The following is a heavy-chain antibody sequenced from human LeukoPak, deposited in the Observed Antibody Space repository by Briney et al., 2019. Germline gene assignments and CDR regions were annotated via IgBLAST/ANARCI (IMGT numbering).Heavy chain of an antibody. CDR1: GGSISGSSYY. CDR3: ARPCGSGWQPFDP. D-gene: IGHD6-19*01. J-gene: IGHJ5*02. CDR2: IYYSGTT. V-gene: IGHV4-39*01. Sequence: MTSETLSLTCTVSGGSISGSSYYWGWIRQPPGKGLEWIGSIYYSGTTYYNPSLKSRVTISVDTSKNQFSLKLTSVTAADTAVYYCARPCGSGWQPFDPWGQRTLVTVSS.